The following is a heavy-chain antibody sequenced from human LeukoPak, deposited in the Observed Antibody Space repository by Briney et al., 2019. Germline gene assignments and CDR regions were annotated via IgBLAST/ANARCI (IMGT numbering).Heavy chain of an antibody. V-gene: IGHV3-21*01. CDR2: ISSSSSYI. Sequence: PGGSLRLSCEASGFTLSSHWMSWVRQAPGKGLEWVSSISSSSSYIYYADSVKGRFTISRDNAKNSLYLQMNSLRAEDTAVYYCARNRNDYGDYVHDYWGQGTLVTVSS. J-gene: IGHJ4*02. D-gene: IGHD4-17*01. CDR1: GFTLSSHW. CDR3: ARNRNDYGDYVHDY.